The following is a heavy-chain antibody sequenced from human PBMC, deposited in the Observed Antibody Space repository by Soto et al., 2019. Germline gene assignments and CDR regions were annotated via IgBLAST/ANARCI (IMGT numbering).Heavy chain of an antibody. Sequence: GGSLRLSGAASEFSFSNVALKWVRQAPGKGMEWVSGIRGSGGSTDYADSVKGRFTISRDSSKNTGNLQMNSQRAKGTAVSYGASRGRYYGMAVWGQGTTGTAS. D-gene: IGHD2-15*01. CDR3: ASRGRYYGMAV. V-gene: IGHV3-23*01. CDR2: IRGSGGST. CDR1: EFSFSNVA. J-gene: IGHJ6*02.